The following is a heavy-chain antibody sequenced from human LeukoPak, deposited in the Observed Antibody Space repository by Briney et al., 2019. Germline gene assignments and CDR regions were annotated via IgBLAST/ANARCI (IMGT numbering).Heavy chain of an antibody. V-gene: IGHV4-34*01. J-gene: IGHJ4*02. CDR1: GGSFSGYY. CDR2: INHSGST. Sequence: PSETLSLTCAVYGGSFSGYYWSWIRQPPGKGLEWIGEINHSGSTNYNPSLKSRVTISVDTSKNQFSLKLSSVTAADTAVYYCARLTRSGYYPIVGWGQGTLVTVSS. D-gene: IGHD3-3*01. CDR3: ARLTRSGYYPIVG.